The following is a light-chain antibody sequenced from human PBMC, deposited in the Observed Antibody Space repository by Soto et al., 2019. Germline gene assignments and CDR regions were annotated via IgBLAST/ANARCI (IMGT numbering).Light chain of an antibody. J-gene: IGLJ2*01. CDR2: GDS. V-gene: IGLV1-40*01. CDR3: QSYDSSLSGFVV. Sequence: QSVLTQPPSVSGAPGQRVTISCTGSSSNIGAGFDVHWYQRLPGTAPKLLIYGDSNRPSGVPDRFSGSKSGTSASLAITGLQADDEADYYCQSYDSSLSGFVVFGGGTKLTVL. CDR1: SSNIGAGFD.